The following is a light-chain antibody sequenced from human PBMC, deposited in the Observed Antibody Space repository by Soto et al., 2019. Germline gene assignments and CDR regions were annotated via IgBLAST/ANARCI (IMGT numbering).Light chain of an antibody. Sequence: EIVMTQSPATLSVSPGERATLSCRASQSVSSNLAWYQQKPGQAPRLLIYGASTRATGIPARFSGSGSGTEFTLTISSLQSEDFAVYYCQPYNNWPPCFGPGTKVNIK. CDR1: QSVSSN. J-gene: IGKJ3*01. V-gene: IGKV3-15*01. CDR2: GAS. CDR3: QPYNNWPPC.